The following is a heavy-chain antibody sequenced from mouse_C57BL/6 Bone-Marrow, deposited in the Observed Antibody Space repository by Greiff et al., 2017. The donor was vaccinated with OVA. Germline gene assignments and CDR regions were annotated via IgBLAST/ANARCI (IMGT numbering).Heavy chain of an antibody. V-gene: IGHV1-64*01. Sequence: QVQLQQPGAELVKPGASVKLSCKASGYTFTSYWMHWVKQRPGQGLEWIGMIHPNSGSTNYNEKFKSKATLTVDKSSSTAYMQLSSLTSEDAAVYGCARPPLLRGYAMDDGGQGTAVTVAS. CDR2: IHPNSGST. CDR1: GYTFTSYW. CDR3: ARPPLLRGYAMDD. D-gene: IGHD1-1*01. J-gene: IGHJ4*01.